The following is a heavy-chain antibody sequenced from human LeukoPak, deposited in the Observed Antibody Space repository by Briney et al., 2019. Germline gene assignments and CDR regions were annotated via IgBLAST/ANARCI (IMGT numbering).Heavy chain of an antibody. D-gene: IGHD2-2*01. Sequence: AGGSLRLSCAASGFTFSSYGRHWVRQAPGKGLEWVAFIRYDGSNKYYADSVKGRFTISRDNSKNTLYLQMNSLRAEDTAVYYCAKAPRGGIVVVPAAMHYWGQGTLVTVSS. CDR3: AKAPRGGIVVVPAAMHY. V-gene: IGHV3-30*02. CDR1: GFTFSSYG. CDR2: IRYDGSNK. J-gene: IGHJ4*02.